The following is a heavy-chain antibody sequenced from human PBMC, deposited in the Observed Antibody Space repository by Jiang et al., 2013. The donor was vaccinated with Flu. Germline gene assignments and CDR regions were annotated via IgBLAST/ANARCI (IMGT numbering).Heavy chain of an antibody. J-gene: IGHJ4*03. CDR1: GFTFTNPA. D-gene: IGHD1-26*01. CDR3: ARDPNSGSYFD. CDR2: ISTSSSYI. Sequence: VQLVESGGGVVQPGTSLTLSCAASGFTFTNPAMHWVRQAPGKGLEWVSSISTSSSYIYYADSVKARFTISRDDAKNSLYLQMNSLRAEDTAVYYCARDPNSGSYFD. V-gene: IGHV3-21*01.